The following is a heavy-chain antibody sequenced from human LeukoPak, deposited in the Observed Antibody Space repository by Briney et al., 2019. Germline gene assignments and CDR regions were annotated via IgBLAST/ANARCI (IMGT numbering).Heavy chain of an antibody. CDR2: INPNSGGT. D-gene: IGHD2-2*01. Sequence: GASVKVSCKASGHTFTGYYMHWVRQAPGQGLEWMGRINPNSGGTNYAQKFQGRVTMTRDTSISTAYMELSRLRSDDTAVYYCAREDIVVVPDYYYGMDVWGQGTTVTVSS. J-gene: IGHJ6*02. CDR3: AREDIVVVPDYYYGMDV. CDR1: GHTFTGYY. V-gene: IGHV1-2*06.